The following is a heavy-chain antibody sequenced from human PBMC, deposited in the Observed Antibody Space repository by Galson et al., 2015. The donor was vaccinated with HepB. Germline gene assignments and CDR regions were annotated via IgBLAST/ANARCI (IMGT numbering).Heavy chain of an antibody. V-gene: IGHV3-72*01. CDR1: GYTFSDDF. J-gene: IGHJ4*02. D-gene: IGHD5-12*01. CDR3: VFLRGNDLKPLDY. CDR2: IRNKRFGYTV. Sequence: SLRLSCAVSGYTFSDDFVDWVRQTPGKGLEWVGLIRNKRFGYTVEYAASVRGRFTISRDDSKNSVYLQMNSLKIEDTAVYYCVFLRGNDLKPLDYWGQGTLVTVSS.